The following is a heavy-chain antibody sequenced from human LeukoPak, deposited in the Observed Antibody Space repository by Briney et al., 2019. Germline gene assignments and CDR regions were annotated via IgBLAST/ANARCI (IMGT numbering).Heavy chain of an antibody. CDR1: GLTFSRYG. D-gene: IGHD1-26*01. CDR2: ISYGGSNK. CDR3: AKPYIVGATRGYFDY. V-gene: IGHV3-30*18. J-gene: IGHJ4*02. Sequence: GGSLRLSCAASGLTFSRYGMHWVRQAPGKGLEWVAVISYGGSNKYYADSVKERFTISRDNSKNTLYLQMNSLRAEDTAVYYCAKPYIVGATRGYFDYWGQGTLVTVSS.